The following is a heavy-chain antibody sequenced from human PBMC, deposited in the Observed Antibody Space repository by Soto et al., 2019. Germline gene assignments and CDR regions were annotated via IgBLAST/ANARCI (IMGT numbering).Heavy chain of an antibody. CDR3: ARGSSRWDY. CDR2: IYSGGRN. D-gene: IGHD6-13*01. CDR1: GGSISSFY. Sequence: SETLSLTCTVSGGSISSFYWSWIRQPAGKGLEWIGRIYSGGRNNYNPSLKSRVTMSVDTSKNQFSLRLSAVTGADAGVYYCARGSSRWDYWGQGTLVTVSS. J-gene: IGHJ4*02. V-gene: IGHV4-4*07.